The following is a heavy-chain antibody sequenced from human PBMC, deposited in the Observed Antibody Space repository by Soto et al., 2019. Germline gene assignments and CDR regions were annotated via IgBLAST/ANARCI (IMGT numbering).Heavy chain of an antibody. J-gene: IGHJ6*02. V-gene: IGHV1-18*01. CDR1: GYTFTSYG. CDR3: ARPGGTLDSYYYYGMDV. Sequence: ASVKVSCKASGYTFTSYGISCVRQAPGQGLEWMEWISAYNGNTNYAKKLQGRVTMTTDTSTSTAYMELRSLRSDDTGVYYCARPGGTLDSYYYYGMDVWGQGTTVTVSS. CDR2: ISAYNGNT. D-gene: IGHD1-26*01.